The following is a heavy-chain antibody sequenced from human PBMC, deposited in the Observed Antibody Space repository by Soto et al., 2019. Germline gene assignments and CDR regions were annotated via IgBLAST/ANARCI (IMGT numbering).Heavy chain of an antibody. D-gene: IGHD4-17*01. CDR2: IYYSGST. CDR3: ARAGDYDLTKTDY. V-gene: IGHV4-31*03. J-gene: IGHJ4*02. CDR1: GGSISSGGYY. Sequence: QVQLQESGPGLVKPSQTLSLTCTFSGGSISSGGYYLNWVRQQPGKGLEWIGYIYYSGSTYYNPSLRSRVTISVDTSKNQFSLKLSSVTAADTAVYYCARAGDYDLTKTDYWGQGTLVTVSS.